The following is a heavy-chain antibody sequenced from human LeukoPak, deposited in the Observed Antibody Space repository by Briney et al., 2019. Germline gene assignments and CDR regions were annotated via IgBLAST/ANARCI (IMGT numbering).Heavy chain of an antibody. Sequence: GGSLRLSCAASGFTFSSYGMHWVRQAPGKGLEWVAFIRYDGSNKYYADSVKGRFTISRDNSKNTLYLQMNSLRAEDTAVDYCAKEYSSSPSCYVRRYGYWGQGHLVTVSA. CDR1: GFTFSSYG. J-gene: IGHJ1*01. CDR2: IRYDGSNK. V-gene: IGHV3-30*02. CDR3: AKEYSSSPSCYVRRYGY. D-gene: IGHD2-2*01.